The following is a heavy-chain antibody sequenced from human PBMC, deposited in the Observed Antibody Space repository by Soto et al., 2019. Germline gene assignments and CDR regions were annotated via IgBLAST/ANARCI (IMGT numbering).Heavy chain of an antibody. CDR3: ASVRTEELLADLRGLDSSGYYYGMDV. J-gene: IGHJ6*02. CDR2: ISAYNGNT. Sequence: ASVKVSCKASGYTFTSYGISWVRQAPGQVLEWMGWISAYNGNTNYAQKLQGRVTMTTDTSTSRAYMELSSLGSDDTAVYYCASVRTEELLADLRGLDSSGYYYGMDVWGQGTTVTVSS. CDR1: GYTFTSYG. D-gene: IGHD3-22*01. V-gene: IGHV1-18*01.